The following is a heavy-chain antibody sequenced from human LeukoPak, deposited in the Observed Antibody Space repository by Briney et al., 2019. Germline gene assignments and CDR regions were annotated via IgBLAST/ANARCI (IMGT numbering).Heavy chain of an antibody. J-gene: IGHJ4*02. Sequence: ASVKVSCKASRYTFTGYYMHWVRQAPGQGLEWMGWINPNSGGTNYAQKFQGRVTMTRDTSISTAYMELSRLRSDDTAVYHCARASLENCSGGSCYSDFDYWGQGTLVTVSS. CDR3: ARASLENCSGGSCYSDFDY. CDR2: INPNSGGT. D-gene: IGHD2-15*01. V-gene: IGHV1-2*02. CDR1: RYTFTGYY.